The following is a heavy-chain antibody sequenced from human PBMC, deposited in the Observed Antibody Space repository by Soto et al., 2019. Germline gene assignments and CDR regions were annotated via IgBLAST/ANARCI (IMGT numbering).Heavy chain of an antibody. Sequence: QVQLVQSGAEVKKPGASVKVSCKASGYTFTSYDINWVRQATGQGLEWMGWMNPNSGNTGYAQKFQGRVTMTRNTSISTAYMELSSLRSEDTAVYYCASSRADSSGYYERYYYYYYVMDVWGQGTTVTVSS. D-gene: IGHD3-22*01. J-gene: IGHJ6*02. CDR3: ASSRADSSGYYERYYYYYYVMDV. CDR2: MNPNSGNT. CDR1: GYTFTSYD. V-gene: IGHV1-8*01.